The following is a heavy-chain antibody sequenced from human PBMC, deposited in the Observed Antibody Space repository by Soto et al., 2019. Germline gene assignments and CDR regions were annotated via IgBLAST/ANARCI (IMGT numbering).Heavy chain of an antibody. CDR1: GGSISSGGYY. Sequence: QVQLQESGPGLVKPSQTLSLTCTVSGGSISSGGYYWSWIRQHPGKGLEWIGYIYYSGSTYYNPSLKSRVTRSVDTSKNQFSLKLSSVTAADTAVYYCARGGSGSYYGDYYYYGMDVWGQGTTVTVSS. CDR2: IYYSGST. J-gene: IGHJ6*02. D-gene: IGHD1-26*01. CDR3: ARGGSGSYYGDYYYYGMDV. V-gene: IGHV4-31*03.